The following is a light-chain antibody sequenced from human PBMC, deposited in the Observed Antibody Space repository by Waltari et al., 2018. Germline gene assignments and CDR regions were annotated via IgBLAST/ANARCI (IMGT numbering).Light chain of an antibody. V-gene: IGLV2-23*02. CDR2: VVI. CDR3: CSYAGRGTYV. Sequence: QSALTQPASVSGTPGQSITISCTGTTSDVGNYDLVSWYQQHPGKAPKLLLCVVIKRPSGVASRFSGAKSGNTASLTISGLQGEDEADYYCCSYAGRGTYVFGSGTKVTVL. J-gene: IGLJ1*01. CDR1: TSDVGNYDL.